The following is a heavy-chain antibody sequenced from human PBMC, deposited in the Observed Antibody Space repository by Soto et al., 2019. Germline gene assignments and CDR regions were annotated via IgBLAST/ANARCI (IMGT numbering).Heavy chain of an antibody. CDR3: ARGRSSTSPYPIGY. V-gene: IGHV4-31*03. CDR1: GGSISSGGYY. Sequence: ASETLSLTCTLSGGSISSGGYYWSWIRKHPGTGLEWIGHISYSGSTYYNTSLKSRVTISVDTSKNQFSLKLSSVTAADTAVYYCARGRSSTSPYPIGYWGQGTLVTVSS. J-gene: IGHJ4*02. CDR2: ISYSGST. D-gene: IGHD2-2*01.